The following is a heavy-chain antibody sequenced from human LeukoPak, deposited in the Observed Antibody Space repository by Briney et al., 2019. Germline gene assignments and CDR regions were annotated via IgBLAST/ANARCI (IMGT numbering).Heavy chain of an antibody. D-gene: IGHD3-16*01. CDR3: VKDRYVDY. V-gene: IGHV3-48*03. CDR1: GFTFSSYE. Sequence: GGSLRLSCTASGFTFSSYEMKWVRQAPGRGLEWVSYISSSGSTIYYADSVKGRFTISRDNSKNTLFLQMSSLRAEDTAVYYCVKDRYVDYWGQGTLVTVSS. CDR2: ISSSGSTI. J-gene: IGHJ4*02.